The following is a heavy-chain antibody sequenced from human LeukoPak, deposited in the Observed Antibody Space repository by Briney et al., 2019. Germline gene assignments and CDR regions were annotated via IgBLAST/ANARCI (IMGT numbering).Heavy chain of an antibody. CDR3: AELGITMIGGV. D-gene: IGHD3-10*02. Sequence: GGSLRLSCAASGFTLSNAWMNWVRQAPGKGLEWVAVISYDGSNKYYADSVKGRFTISRDNSKNTLYLQMNSLRAEDTAVYYCAELGITMIGGVWGKGTTVTISS. CDR2: ISYDGSNK. CDR1: GFTLSNAW. V-gene: IGHV3-30*18. J-gene: IGHJ6*04.